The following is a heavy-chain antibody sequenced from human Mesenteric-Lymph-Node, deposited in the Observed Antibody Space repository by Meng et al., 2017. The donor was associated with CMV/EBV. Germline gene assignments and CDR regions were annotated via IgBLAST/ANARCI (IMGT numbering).Heavy chain of an antibody. J-gene: IGHJ4*02. D-gene: IGHD5-12*01. CDR2: INPNSGGT. V-gene: IGHV1-2*06. CDR3: VRGFSGYLYYFDY. Sequence: KASGYTFTGYYMHWVRQAPGQGLEWMGRINPNSGGTNYAQKFQGRVTMTRDTSISTAYMELSRLRSDDTAVYYCVRGFSGYLYYFDYWGQGTLVTVSS. CDR1: GYTFTGYY.